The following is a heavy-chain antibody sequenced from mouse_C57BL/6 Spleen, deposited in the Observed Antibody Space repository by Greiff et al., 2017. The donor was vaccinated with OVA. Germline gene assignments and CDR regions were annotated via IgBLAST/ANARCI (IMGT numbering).Heavy chain of an antibody. Sequence: VQLQQSGPELVKPGASVKISCKASGYAFSSSWMNWVKQRPGKGLEWIGRIYPGDGDTNYNGKFKGKATLTADKSSSTAYMQLSSLTSEDSAVYFCARGGGSRFDYWGQGTTLTVSP. CDR2: IYPGDGDT. CDR1: GYAFSSSW. D-gene: IGHD1-1*01. V-gene: IGHV1-82*01. CDR3: ARGGGSRFDY. J-gene: IGHJ2*01.